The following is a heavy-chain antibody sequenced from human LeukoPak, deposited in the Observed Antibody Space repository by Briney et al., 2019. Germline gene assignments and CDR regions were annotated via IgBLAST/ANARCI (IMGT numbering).Heavy chain of an antibody. D-gene: IGHD3-10*01. CDR1: GYSINSGYY. CDR3: VRDVKGYYYGSGIDF. V-gene: IGHV4-38-2*02. CDR2: IHHSGST. Sequence: KPSETLSLTCIVSGYSINSGYYWGWIRQPPGKGLEWIGNIHHSGSTYYNPSLKSRVTISVDTSNNHFSLKLTSVTAADTAVYYCVRDVKGYYYGSGIDFWGQGTLVTVSS. J-gene: IGHJ4*02.